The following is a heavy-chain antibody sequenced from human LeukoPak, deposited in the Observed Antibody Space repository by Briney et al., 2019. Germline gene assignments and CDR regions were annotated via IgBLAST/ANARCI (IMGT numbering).Heavy chain of an antibody. D-gene: IGHD2-2*01. CDR3: ARAIYCSSTSCYYLPYYYGMDV. V-gene: IGHV1-3*01. J-gene: IGHJ6*04. CDR2: MYAGNGNT. CDR1: GYTFTSYA. Sequence: GASVKVSCKASGYTFTSYAMHWVRQAPGQRLEWMGWMYAGNGNTKYSQKFQGRVTITRDTSASTAYMELSSLRSEDTAVYYCARAIYCSSTSCYYLPYYYGMDVWGKGTTVTVSS.